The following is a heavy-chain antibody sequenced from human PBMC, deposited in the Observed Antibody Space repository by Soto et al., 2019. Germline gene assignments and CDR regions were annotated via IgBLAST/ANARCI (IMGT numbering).Heavy chain of an antibody. V-gene: IGHV4-34*01. Sequence: QVQLQQWGAGLLKPSETLSLTCAVYGGSFSGYYWTWIRQPPGTGLEWIGEINHSGSTNYKPSLKSRVTISVDTSKNQFSLKLTSVTAADTDVYYCARDKITGLFDYWGQGTLVTVSS. J-gene: IGHJ4*02. CDR3: ARDKITGLFDY. D-gene: IGHD2-8*02. CDR2: INHSGST. CDR1: GGSFSGYY.